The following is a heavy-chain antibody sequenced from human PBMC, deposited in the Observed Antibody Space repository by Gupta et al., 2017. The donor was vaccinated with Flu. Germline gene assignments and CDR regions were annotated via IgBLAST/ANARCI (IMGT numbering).Heavy chain of an antibody. CDR2: IIPIFGTA. J-gene: IGHJ6*02. CDR3: ASPRRSGYCSGGSCYYGMDV. V-gene: IGHV1-69*01. Sequence: VQLVQSGAEVKKRGSSVKVSCKASGGTFSSYAISWVRQAPGQGLEWMGGIIPIFGTANYAQNSQGRVTITADESTSTAYMELSSLISEDTPVYYCASPRRSGYCSGGSCYYGMDVWGQGTTVTVSS. D-gene: IGHD2-15*01. CDR1: GGTFSSYA.